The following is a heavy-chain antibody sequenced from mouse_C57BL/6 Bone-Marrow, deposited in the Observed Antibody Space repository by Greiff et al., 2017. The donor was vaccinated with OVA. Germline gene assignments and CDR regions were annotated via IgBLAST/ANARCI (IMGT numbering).Heavy chain of an antibody. V-gene: IGHV14-4*01. J-gene: IGHJ2*01. Sequence: VQLKESGAELVRPGASVKLSCTASGFNIKDDYMHWVKQRPEQGLEWIGWIDPENGDTEYASKFQGKATITADTSSNTAYLQLSSLTSEDTAVYYCTTVYYDYGGDYWGQSTTLTVSS. CDR2: IDPENGDT. CDR1: GFNIKDDY. D-gene: IGHD2-4*01. CDR3: TTVYYDYGGDY.